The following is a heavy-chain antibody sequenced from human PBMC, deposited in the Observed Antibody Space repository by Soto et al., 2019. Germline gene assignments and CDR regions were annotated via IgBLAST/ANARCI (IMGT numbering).Heavy chain of an antibody. D-gene: IGHD6-13*01. CDR1: GFSLSKATMG. V-gene: IGHV2-26*01. CDR3: VRTDIAAAGTNYYHGMDV. J-gene: IGHJ6*02. CDR2: IFTNDEK. Sequence: SGPALISPTETLALACSVCGFSLSKATMGVTWISQPPAEALEWLAHIFTNDEKSYSTSLKSRLTISKDTSKSQVVLTMTNMEPVDTATYYCVRTDIAAAGTNYYHGMDVSGQGTTVTVSS.